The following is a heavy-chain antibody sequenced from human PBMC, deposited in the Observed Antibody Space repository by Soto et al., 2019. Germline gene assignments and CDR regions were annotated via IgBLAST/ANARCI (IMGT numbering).Heavy chain of an antibody. J-gene: IGHJ4*02. D-gene: IGHD3-16*02. CDR3: VRYPPSPADNY. CDR2: ISYDGSNK. Sequence: QVQLVESGGGVVQPGRSLRLSCAASGFTFSSYAMHWVRQAPGKGLEWVAVISYDGSNKYYADSVKGRFTISRDNSKNTLYLQMNSLRAEDTAVYYCVRYPPSPADNYWGQGTLVTVSS. CDR1: GFTFSSYA. V-gene: IGHV3-30-3*01.